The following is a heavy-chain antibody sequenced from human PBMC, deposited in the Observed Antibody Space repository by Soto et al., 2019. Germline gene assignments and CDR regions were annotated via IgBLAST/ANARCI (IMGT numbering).Heavy chain of an antibody. V-gene: IGHV4-39*01. CDR1: GGSISSSSYY. J-gene: IGHJ5*02. CDR2: MYYSGST. Sequence: NPSETLSLTCTVSGGSISSSSYYWGWIRQPPGTGLEWIGSMYYSGSTYYNPSLKSRVTISVDTSKNQFSLKLSSVTAADTAVYFCARVAAAGTGPYWFDPWGQGTLVTVSS. CDR3: ARVAAAGTGPYWFDP. D-gene: IGHD6-13*01.